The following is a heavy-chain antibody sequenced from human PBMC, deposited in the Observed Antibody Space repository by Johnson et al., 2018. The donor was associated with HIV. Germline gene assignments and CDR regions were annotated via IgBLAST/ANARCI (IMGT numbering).Heavy chain of an antibody. CDR3: ARSEGYSYGYNDAFDI. J-gene: IGHJ3*02. D-gene: IGHD5-18*01. CDR1: GLTFSSYA. CDR2: ISYDGSNK. Sequence: QVQLVESGGGVVQPGRSLRLSCAASGLTFSSYAMHWVRQAPGKGLECVAVISYDGSNKYYAASVKGRFTISRDNAKNTLYLQMNSLRAEDTALYYCARSEGYSYGYNDAFDIWGQGTMVTVSS. V-gene: IGHV3-30-3*01.